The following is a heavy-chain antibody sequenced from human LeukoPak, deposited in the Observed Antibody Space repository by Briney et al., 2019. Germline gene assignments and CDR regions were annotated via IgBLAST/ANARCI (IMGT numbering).Heavy chain of an antibody. CDR2: TNPSTGGT. Sequence: ASVKVSCKTSGYTFTGSYLHWVRQVPGQGLEWMGWTNPSTGGTKSAQQFEGRVTMTRDTSNTTGYLELRSLRLYDTATYYCARGGAFCSITPCHEFDHWGQGTLVIVSS. CDR3: ARGGAFCSITPCHEFDH. J-gene: IGHJ4*02. V-gene: IGHV1-2*02. CDR1: GYTFTGSY. D-gene: IGHD3-10*01.